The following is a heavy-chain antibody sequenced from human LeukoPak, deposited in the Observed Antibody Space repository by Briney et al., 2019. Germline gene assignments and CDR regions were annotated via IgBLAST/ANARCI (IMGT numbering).Heavy chain of an antibody. D-gene: IGHD3-10*01. Sequence: ASVKVSCKASGYTFTDYYMHWVRQAPGQGLEWMGWINPNSGGTNYARKFQGRVTMTRNTSISTAYMELSSLRSDDTAVYYCARPGSGSYPKGWFDPWGQGTLVTVSS. V-gene: IGHV1-2*02. CDR2: INPNSGGT. CDR1: GYTFTDYY. CDR3: ARPGSGSYPKGWFDP. J-gene: IGHJ5*02.